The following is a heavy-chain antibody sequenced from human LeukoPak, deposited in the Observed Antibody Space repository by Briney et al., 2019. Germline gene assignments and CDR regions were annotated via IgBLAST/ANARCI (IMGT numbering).Heavy chain of an antibody. J-gene: IGHJ4*02. CDR1: GGSISSSSYY. CDR2: ITYSATT. CDR3: APAYVWGSFRTFNY. D-gene: IGHD3-16*02. Sequence: SETLSLTCTVSGGSISSSSYYWGWIRQPPGKGLEWIGSITYSATTYYNPSLESRLTISVAVDTSNNQFSLRLSSVTAADTAVYYCAPAYVWGSFRTFNYWGQGTLVTVSS. V-gene: IGHV4-39*01.